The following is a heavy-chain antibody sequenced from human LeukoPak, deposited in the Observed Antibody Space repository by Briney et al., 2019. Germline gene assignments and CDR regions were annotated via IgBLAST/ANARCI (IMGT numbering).Heavy chain of an antibody. J-gene: IGHJ3*02. CDR1: GGSISSYY. Sequence: SETLSLTCNVSGGSISSYYWSWIRQPPGKGLEWMGYIYYSGSTNYNPSLKSRVTTSVDTSKNQFSLKLTSVTAADTAVYYCARASPYGDYVNAFDIWGQGTMVTVSS. V-gene: IGHV4-59*01. D-gene: IGHD4-17*01. CDR3: ARASPYGDYVNAFDI. CDR2: IYYSGST.